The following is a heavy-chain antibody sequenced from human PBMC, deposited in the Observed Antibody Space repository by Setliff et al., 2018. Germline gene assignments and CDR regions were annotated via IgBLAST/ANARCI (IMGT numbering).Heavy chain of an antibody. J-gene: IGHJ3*02. CDR2: INHSGST. Sequence: SETLSLTCAVYGGSFSGYYWSWIRQPPGKGLKWIGEINHSGSTNYNPSLESRVTISVDTSKNQFSLKLNSVTAADTAVYYCARAYCSGVTCYEGTFDIWGQGTMVT. CDR3: ARAYCSGVTCYEGTFDI. D-gene: IGHD2-15*01. V-gene: IGHV4-34*01. CDR1: GGSFSGYY.